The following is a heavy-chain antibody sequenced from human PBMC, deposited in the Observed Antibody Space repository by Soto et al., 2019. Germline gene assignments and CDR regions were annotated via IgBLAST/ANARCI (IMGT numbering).Heavy chain of an antibody. CDR2: INHSGST. CDR3: ARGCTWYFDL. CDR1: GGSFSGYY. Sequence: QVQLQQWGAGLLKPSETLSLTCAVYGGSFSGYYWSWIRQPPGKGLEWIGEINHSGSTNYNPSLKSRVTISVDRSKNQFSLKLSSVTAADPAVYYCARGCTWYFDLWGRGTLVTVSS. V-gene: IGHV4-34*01. J-gene: IGHJ2*01.